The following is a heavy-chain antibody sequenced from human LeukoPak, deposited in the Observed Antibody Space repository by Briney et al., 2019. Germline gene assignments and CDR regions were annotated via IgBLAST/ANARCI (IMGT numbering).Heavy chain of an antibody. CDR2: INHSGST. Sequence: SETLSLTCAVYGVSFSGYYWSWLRQPPGKGLEWIGEINHSGSTNYNPSLKSRVTISVDTSKNQCSLKLGSVAAADTAVYYCARGTPPPPDYWAQGPLVTVSS. CDR1: GVSFSGYY. CDR3: ARGTPPPPDY. V-gene: IGHV4-34*01. J-gene: IGHJ4*02.